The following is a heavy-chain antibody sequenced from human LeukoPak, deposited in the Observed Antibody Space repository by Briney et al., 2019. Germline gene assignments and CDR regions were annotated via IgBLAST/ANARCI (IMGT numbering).Heavy chain of an antibody. J-gene: IGHJ3*02. CDR2: IYYSRST. D-gene: IGHD4-17*01. V-gene: IGHV4-59*08. CDR1: GGSISSYY. Sequence: SETLSLTCTVSGGSISSYYWSWIRQPPGKGLEWIGYIYYSRSTNYNPSLKSRVTISVDTSKNQFSLKLSSVTAADTAVYYCARLSGDYRAYAFDIWGQGTMVTVSS. CDR3: ARLSGDYRAYAFDI.